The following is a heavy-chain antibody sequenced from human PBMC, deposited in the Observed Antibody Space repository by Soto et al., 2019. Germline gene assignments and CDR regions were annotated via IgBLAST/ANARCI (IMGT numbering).Heavy chain of an antibody. V-gene: IGHV4-59*01. Sequence: SETLSLTCTVSGGSISSYYWSWIRQPPGKGLEWIGYIYYSGSTNYNPSLKSRVTISVDTSKNQFSLKLSSVTAADTAVYYCARDPSTVTTSWFDPWGQGTLVTVSS. CDR1: GGSISSYY. J-gene: IGHJ5*02. CDR3: ARDPSTVTTSWFDP. D-gene: IGHD4-17*01. CDR2: IYYSGST.